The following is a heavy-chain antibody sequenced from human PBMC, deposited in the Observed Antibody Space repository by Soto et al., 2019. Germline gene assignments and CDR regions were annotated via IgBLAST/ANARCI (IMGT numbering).Heavy chain of an antibody. D-gene: IGHD1-26*01. CDR2: ISWNSGSI. Sequence: EVQLVESGGGLVQPGRSLRLSCAASGFTFDDYAMHWVRQAPGKGLEWVSGISWNSGSIGYADSVKGRFTISRDNAKNSLYLQMNSLGAEDTALDYCAKDISRWEQGGFDYWGQGSLVTVSS. CDR1: GFTFDDYA. CDR3: AKDISRWEQGGFDY. J-gene: IGHJ4*02. V-gene: IGHV3-9*01.